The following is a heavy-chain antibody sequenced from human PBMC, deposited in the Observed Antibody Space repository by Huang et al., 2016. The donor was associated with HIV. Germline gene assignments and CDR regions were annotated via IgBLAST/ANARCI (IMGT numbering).Heavy chain of an antibody. CDR1: GCSISRYY. CDR3: ARGGPYSRDYYYYGMDV. J-gene: IGHJ6*02. D-gene: IGHD6-13*01. CDR2: IHYSGTT. Sequence: QVQLQESGPGLVKPSETLSLTCTVSGCSISRYYWSWIRQPPGKGLEWIGYIHYSGTTNYNPSLKSLVTTSVDTSKNQFFLKLSSVTAADTAVYYCARGGPYSRDYYYYGMDVWGQGTTVTVSS. V-gene: IGHV4-59*01.